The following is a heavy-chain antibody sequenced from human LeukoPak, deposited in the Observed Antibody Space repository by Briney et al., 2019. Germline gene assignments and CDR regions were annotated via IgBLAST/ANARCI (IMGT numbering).Heavy chain of an antibody. CDR3: ARVEDTATRGFYFDY. Sequence: PGGSLRLSCAASGFTFSSYEMNWVRQAPGKGLEWVSYINSGGTTIYYADSVKGRFTISRDNAKNSLYLQMNSLRAEDTAVYYCARVEDTATRGFYFDYWGQGTLVTVSS. D-gene: IGHD5-18*01. CDR1: GFTFSSYE. J-gene: IGHJ4*02. V-gene: IGHV3-48*03. CDR2: INSGGTTI.